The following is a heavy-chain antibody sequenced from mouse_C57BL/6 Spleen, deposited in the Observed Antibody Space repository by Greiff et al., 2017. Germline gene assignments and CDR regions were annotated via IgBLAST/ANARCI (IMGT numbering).Heavy chain of an antibody. CDR2: IDPEDGDT. D-gene: IGHD1-1*01. CDR1: GFNINGYY. Sequence: VQLQQSGAELVRPGASVKLSCTASGFNINGYYMHWVKQRPEQGLEWIGRIDPEDGDTEYDTKFQGKATMTADTSSNTAYLQLSSLTSEDTAVYYCTTDYYGSSSYYFDGWGKGTTLTVSS. V-gene: IGHV14-1*01. J-gene: IGHJ2*01. CDR3: TTDYYGSSSYYFDG.